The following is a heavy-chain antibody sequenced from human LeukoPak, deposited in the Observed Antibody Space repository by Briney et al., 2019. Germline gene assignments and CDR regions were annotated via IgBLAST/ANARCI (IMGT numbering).Heavy chain of an antibody. CDR3: ARLSGYEKGYVFDI. CDR2: IWNAGSHK. J-gene: IGHJ3*02. Sequence: QPGRSLRLSCAASGFTFSSYGMHSVPQAPRTRPERVVVIWNAGSHKYYAHSVKSPFTISSHNSTNTLYLQMNTLIPQHTAKYYCARLSGYEKGYVFDIWGQETMLTVSS. D-gene: IGHD5-12*01. CDR1: GFTFSSYG. V-gene: IGHV3-33*04.